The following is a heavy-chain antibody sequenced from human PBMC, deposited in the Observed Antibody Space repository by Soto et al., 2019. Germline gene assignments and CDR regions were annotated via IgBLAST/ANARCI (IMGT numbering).Heavy chain of an antibody. J-gene: IGHJ4*02. CDR3: AKDMGYDLSPSGYFDY. CDR1: GFTFDDYA. Sequence: EVQLVESGGGLVQPGRSLRLSCAASGFTFDDYAMHWVRQAPGKGLEWVSGISWNSGSIGYADSVKGRFTISRDNAKNSLYLQMNSLRSDDTALHYCAKDMGYDLSPSGYFDYWGQGTLVTVSS. V-gene: IGHV3-9*01. CDR2: ISWNSGSI. D-gene: IGHD5-12*01.